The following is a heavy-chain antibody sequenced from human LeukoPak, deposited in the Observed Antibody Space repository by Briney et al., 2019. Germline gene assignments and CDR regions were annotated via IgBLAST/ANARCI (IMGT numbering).Heavy chain of an antibody. CDR1: GFTFSSYG. D-gene: IGHD4-17*01. CDR2: ISYDGSNK. CDR3: ARGELDYGDYAGPEMRD. Sequence: PGRSLRLSCAASGFTFSSYGMHWVRQAPGKGLEWVAVISYDGSNKYYADSVKGRFTISRDNSKNTLYLQMNSLRAEDTAVYYCARGELDYGDYAGPEMRDWGQGTLVTVSS. V-gene: IGHV3-30*03. J-gene: IGHJ4*02.